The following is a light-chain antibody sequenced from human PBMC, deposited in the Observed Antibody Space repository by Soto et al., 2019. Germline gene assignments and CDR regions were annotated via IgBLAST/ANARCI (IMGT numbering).Light chain of an antibody. CDR3: QQYGSSPLT. J-gene: IGKJ4*01. CDR1: QSVSSK. V-gene: IGKV3-15*01. CDR2: GAS. Sequence: EIVMTQSPATLSVSPGERATLSCRASQSVSSKLAWYQHKPGQAPRLLIYGASTRATGVPARFSGSGSGTEFTLTISSLQSEDFAVYYCQQYGSSPLTFGGGTKVEIK.